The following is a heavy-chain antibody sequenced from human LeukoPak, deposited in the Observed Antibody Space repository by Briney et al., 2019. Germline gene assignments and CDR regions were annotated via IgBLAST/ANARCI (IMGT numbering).Heavy chain of an antibody. Sequence: ASVKVSCKASGYTFTGDYLHWVRQAPGQGLEWMGWMNPNSGGTNYAQKFQGRVTMTRDTSISAVYMELSRLRSDDTAVYYCARDGTGVYNLVQYWGQGTLVTVSS. V-gene: IGHV1-2*02. CDR3: ARDGTGVYNLVQY. CDR1: GYTFTGDY. CDR2: MNPNSGGT. D-gene: IGHD5-24*01. J-gene: IGHJ4*02.